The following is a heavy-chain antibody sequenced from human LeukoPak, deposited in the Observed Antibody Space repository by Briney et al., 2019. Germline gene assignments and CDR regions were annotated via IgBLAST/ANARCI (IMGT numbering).Heavy chain of an antibody. CDR1: GGSISSGGYS. CDR3: ARDRSGTMTYYYDMDV. CDR2: IYYSGST. V-gene: IGHV4-30-4*07. D-gene: IGHD1-7*01. J-gene: IGHJ6*02. Sequence: PSQTLSLTCAVSGGSISSGGYSWSWIRQPPGKGLEWIGYIYYSGSTNYNPSLKSRVTISVDTSKNQFSLKLSSVTAADTAVYYCARDRSGTMTYYYDMDVWGQGTTVTVSS.